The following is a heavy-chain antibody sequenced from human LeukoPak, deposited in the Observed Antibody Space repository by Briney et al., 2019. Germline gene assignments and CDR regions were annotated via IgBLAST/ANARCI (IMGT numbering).Heavy chain of an antibody. CDR3: AKRYSAGGFDP. Sequence: GGSLRLSCVASGLTFSNSAMTWVRQGPGKGLEWVSSISGETNNTYYSDSVKGRFTISRDNSKNTVFLQMNALTNEDTAVYYCAKRYSAGGFDPWGQGTLVTVSS. CDR2: ISGETNNT. V-gene: IGHV3-23*01. CDR1: GLTFSNSA. D-gene: IGHD3-10*01. J-gene: IGHJ5*02.